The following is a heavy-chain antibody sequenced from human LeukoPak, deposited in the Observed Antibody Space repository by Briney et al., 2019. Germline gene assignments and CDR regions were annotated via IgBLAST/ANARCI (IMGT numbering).Heavy chain of an antibody. CDR1: GFTFSSYA. J-gene: IGHJ4*02. CDR2: ISYDGSNK. CDR3: AKGGPYCSGGSCYGHFGY. V-gene: IGHV3-30*04. D-gene: IGHD2-15*01. Sequence: GGSLRPSCAASGFTFSSYAMHWVRQAPGKGLEWVAVISYDGSNKYYADSVKGRFTISRDNSKNTLYLQMNSLRAEDTAVYYCAKGGPYCSGGSCYGHFGYWGQGTLVTVSS.